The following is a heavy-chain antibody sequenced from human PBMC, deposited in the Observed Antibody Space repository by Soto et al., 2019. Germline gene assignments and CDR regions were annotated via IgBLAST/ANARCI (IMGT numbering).Heavy chain of an antibody. J-gene: IGHJ4*02. CDR1: GYDFTNYG. Sequence: QVRLVQSGAEVKKPGASVKVSCKTYGYDFTNYGINWVRQAPGQGLEWMGWISAYNGNIVYAQNFRGRATLTTDTSTGSAYMGLSSLRSDDTAVYYCAGGHDILTGWRFTLWGQGTLVTVSS. CDR2: ISAYNGNI. V-gene: IGHV1-18*01. CDR3: AGGHDILTGWRFTL. D-gene: IGHD3-9*01.